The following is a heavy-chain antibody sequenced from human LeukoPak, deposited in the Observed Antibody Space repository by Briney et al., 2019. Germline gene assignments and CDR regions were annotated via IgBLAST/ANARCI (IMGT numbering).Heavy chain of an antibody. J-gene: IGHJ4*02. V-gene: IGHV3-7*01. CDR2: MKRDGSEK. CDR3: ASLDSAHPSGVH. Sequence: PGGSLRLSCAASGFTFSSYGMHWVRQAPGKGLEWVAMMKRDGSEKLYVDSVRGRFTISRDNAKNSLYLQMDSLRDEDSALYYCASLDSAHPSGVHWGQGTLVTVSS. D-gene: IGHD5-18*01. CDR1: GFTFSSYG.